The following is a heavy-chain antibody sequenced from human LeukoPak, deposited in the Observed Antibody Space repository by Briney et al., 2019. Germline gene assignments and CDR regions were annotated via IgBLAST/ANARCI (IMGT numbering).Heavy chain of an antibody. J-gene: IGHJ4*02. CDR3: ARGRPHGNDY. D-gene: IGHD4-23*01. V-gene: IGHV3-21*01. Sequence: GSLRLSCAASGFTFISYSMNWARQAPGRGLEWVSSIRFTGSYIYYADSVKGRFTISRDDAKNLLSLQMISLRVEDTAVYYCARGRPHGNDYWGQGTLVTVSS. CDR2: IRFTGSYI. CDR1: GFTFISYS.